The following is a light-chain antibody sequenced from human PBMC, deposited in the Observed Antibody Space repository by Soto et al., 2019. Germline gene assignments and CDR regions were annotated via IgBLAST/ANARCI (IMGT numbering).Light chain of an antibody. CDR3: AAWDDSLSAVV. CDR2: RNN. J-gene: IGLJ2*01. Sequence: QSVLTQPPSASGTPGQRVTISCSGSSSNIGSNYVYWYQQLPGTAPKLLIYRNNQRPSGVPDRLSGSKSGTSASLAISGLRSEDEADYYCAAWDDSLSAVVFGGGTKLTV. CDR1: SSNIGSNY. V-gene: IGLV1-47*01.